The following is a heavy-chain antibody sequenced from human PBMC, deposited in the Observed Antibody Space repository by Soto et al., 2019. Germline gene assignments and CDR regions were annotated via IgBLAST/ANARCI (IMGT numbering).Heavy chain of an antibody. J-gene: IGHJ4*02. Sequence: ASVKVSCKASGYTFTSYYMHWVRQAAGLGLEWMGIINPSGGTTTYAQKFQGRVTMTRDTSTSTVYMELSSLRSDDTALYYCARELPDLLYCSGGSCYPPYFDYWGQGTLVTVSS. V-gene: IGHV1-46*01. CDR2: INPSGGTT. D-gene: IGHD2-15*01. CDR1: GYTFTSYY. CDR3: ARELPDLLYCSGGSCYPPYFDY.